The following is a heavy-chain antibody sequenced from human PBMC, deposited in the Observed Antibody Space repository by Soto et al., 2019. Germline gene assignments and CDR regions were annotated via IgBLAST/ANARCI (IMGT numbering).Heavy chain of an antibody. D-gene: IGHD3-16*01. CDR3: AKDMGGSVKYYYYGMDV. V-gene: IGHV3-9*01. CDR2: ISWNSDYI. CDR1: RFTLEDYA. Sequence: GESLRPACAASRFTLEDYAMHWVRQAPGRGLEWVSYISWNSDYICYADSVKGRLTISRDNAKNSLYLQMNSLRAEDTALYYCAKDMGGSVKYYYYGMDVWGQGTTVTVSS. J-gene: IGHJ6*02.